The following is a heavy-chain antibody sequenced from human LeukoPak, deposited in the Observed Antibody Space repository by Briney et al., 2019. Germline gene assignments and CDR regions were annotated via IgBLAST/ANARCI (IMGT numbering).Heavy chain of an antibody. J-gene: IGHJ4*02. CDR3: ASLYYGGNNSDY. CDR2: ISDGGST. V-gene: IGHV3-53*01. Sequence: HPGGSLRLSCAASGFTISSNYMNWVRQAPGKGLDWVSVISDGGSTYYADSVRGRFTISRDNSKNTLFLQMNSLRAEDTAVYYCASLYYGGNNSDYWGQGTLVTVSS. D-gene: IGHD4-23*01. CDR1: GFTISSNY.